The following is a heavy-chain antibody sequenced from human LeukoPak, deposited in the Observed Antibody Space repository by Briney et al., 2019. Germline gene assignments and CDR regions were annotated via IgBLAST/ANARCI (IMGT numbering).Heavy chain of an antibody. CDR2: TYYRAKWYN. Sequence: SPTLSLTSVISGDSFSINSGVWNWIRQSPSRGLEWLGSTYYRAKWYNDYAGSVKSPITIKTDTTKNQFSLQLNSVTPEDTAVYYCARGGFYYYGMDVWGQGTKVSVCS. J-gene: IGHJ6*02. CDR3: ARGGFYYYGMDV. V-gene: IGHV6-1*01. CDR1: GDSFSINSGV.